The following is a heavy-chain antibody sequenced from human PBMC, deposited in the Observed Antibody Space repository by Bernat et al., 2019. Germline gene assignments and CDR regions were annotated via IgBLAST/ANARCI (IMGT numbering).Heavy chain of an antibody. V-gene: IGHV1-46*03. CDR1: GYTFTSYY. Sequence: QVQLVQSGAEVKKPGASVKVSCKASGYTFTSYYMHWVRQAPGQGLEWMGIINPSGGSTSYAQKFQGRVTMTRDTSTSTVYMELSSLRSEDTAVYYCARDPSHNGWDVNYFGYLGQGTLVTVSS. J-gene: IGHJ4*02. CDR3: ARDPSHNGWDVNYFGY. D-gene: IGHD6-19*01. CDR2: INPSGGST.